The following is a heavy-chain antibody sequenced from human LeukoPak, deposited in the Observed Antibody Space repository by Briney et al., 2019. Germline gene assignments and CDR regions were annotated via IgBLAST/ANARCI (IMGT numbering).Heavy chain of an antibody. Sequence: SETLSLTCTVSGGSISSYYWSWIRQPPGKGLEWIGYIYYSGSTNYNPSLKSRVTISVDTSKNQFSLRLSSVTAADTAVYYCARYLTATDAFDIWGQGTMVTVSS. J-gene: IGHJ3*02. CDR3: ARYLTATDAFDI. D-gene: IGHD2-8*01. CDR2: IYYSGST. V-gene: IGHV4-59*08. CDR1: GGSISSYY.